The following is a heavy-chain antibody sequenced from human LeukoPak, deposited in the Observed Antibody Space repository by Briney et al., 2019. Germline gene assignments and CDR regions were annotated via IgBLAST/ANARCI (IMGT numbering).Heavy chain of an antibody. D-gene: IGHD3-10*01. J-gene: IGHJ4*02. Sequence: TSSETLSLTCAVYGASFSDSYWSWIRQSPEKGLEWIGEINNSGSTSYNPSLNSRVIMSVDRSKNQFSLRLTSVTAADTAVYYCARGRYGPRSGNWGQGTLVTVSS. CDR1: GASFSDSY. CDR3: ARGRYGPRSGN. CDR2: INNSGST. V-gene: IGHV4-34*01.